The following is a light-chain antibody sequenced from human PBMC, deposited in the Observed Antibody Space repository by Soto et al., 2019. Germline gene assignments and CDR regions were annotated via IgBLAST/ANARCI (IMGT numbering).Light chain of an antibody. J-gene: IGLJ2*01. CDR2: ENN. CDR3: GTWDSSLSADLL. CDR1: SSNIGNNY. Sequence: QAVLTQPPSVSAAPGQKVTISCSGSSSNIGNNYVSWYQQLPGTAPKLLIYENNKRPSGIPDRFSGSKSATSVTLCITGLQTGDEADYYCGTWDSSLSADLLFGGGTKLTVL. V-gene: IGLV1-51*02.